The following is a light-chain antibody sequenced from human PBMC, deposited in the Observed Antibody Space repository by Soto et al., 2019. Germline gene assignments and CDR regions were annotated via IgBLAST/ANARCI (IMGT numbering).Light chain of an antibody. CDR3: QKYNSYFQRT. CDR1: QSIDSW. J-gene: IGKJ1*01. CDR2: QAS. Sequence: DIQMTQSPSTLSASVGDRVTITCRASQSIDSWLAWYQQQPGKVPKLLIYQASSLESGVPSRFSGSGSGTEFTLNISSLQPDDFATYYCQKYNSYFQRTFGQGTKVEIK. V-gene: IGKV1-5*03.